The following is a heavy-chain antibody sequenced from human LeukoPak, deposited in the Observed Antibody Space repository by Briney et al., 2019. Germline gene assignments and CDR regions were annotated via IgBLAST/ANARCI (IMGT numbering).Heavy chain of an antibody. CDR3: ARGGKWSPRYRFDP. CDR2: ISSSSSYI. V-gene: IGHV3-21*01. J-gene: IGHJ5*02. D-gene: IGHD2-8*01. Sequence: GGSLRLFCGAWGFTYNSYSQNWVRHAPGKGLEWGTSISSSSSYIYYEDSVKGRFTISRDNAKNSLYLQMNSLRAEDTAVYYCARGGKWSPRYRFDPWGQGTLVTVSS. CDR1: GFTYNSYS.